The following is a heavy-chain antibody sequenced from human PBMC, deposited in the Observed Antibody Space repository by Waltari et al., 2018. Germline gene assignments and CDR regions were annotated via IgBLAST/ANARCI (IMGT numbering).Heavy chain of an antibody. J-gene: IGHJ4*02. CDR2: ISYDGSNK. Sequence: QVQLVESGGGVVQPGRSLTLSCAASGFPFRSYAVHWVRQAPGKGLEWVAVISYDGSNKYYADSVKGRFTISRDNSKNTLYLQMNSLRAEDTAVYYCASYVARGALDYWGQGTLVTVSS. CDR1: GFPFRSYA. CDR3: ASYVARGALDY. D-gene: IGHD1-26*01. V-gene: IGHV3-30-3*01.